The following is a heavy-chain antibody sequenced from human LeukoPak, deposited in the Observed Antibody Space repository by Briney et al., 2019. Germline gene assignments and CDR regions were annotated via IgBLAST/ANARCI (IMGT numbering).Heavy chain of an antibody. CDR1: GYTFTSYY. V-gene: IGHV1-46*01. CDR3: ARERGSSWSYYYMDV. D-gene: IGHD6-13*01. J-gene: IGHJ6*03. Sequence: ASVKVSCKASGYTFTSYYMHWVRQAPGQGLEWMGIINPSGGSTSYAQKFQGRVTRPRDTSTSTVYMELSSLRSEDTAVYYCARERGSSWSYYYMDVWGKGTTVTVSS. CDR2: INPSGGST.